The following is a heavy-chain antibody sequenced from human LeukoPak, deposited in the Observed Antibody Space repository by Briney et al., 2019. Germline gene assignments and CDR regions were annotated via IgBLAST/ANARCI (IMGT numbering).Heavy chain of an antibody. CDR3: ARRYYYYYYMDV. J-gene: IGHJ6*03. V-gene: IGHV1-2*02. CDR1: GYTFTSYG. Sequence: GASVRVSCKASGYTFTSYGISWVRQAPGQGLEWMGWINPNSGGTNYAQTLQGRVTMTRDTAISTAYMELSRLRSDDTAVYYCARRYYYYYYMDVWGKGTTVTVSS. CDR2: INPNSGGT.